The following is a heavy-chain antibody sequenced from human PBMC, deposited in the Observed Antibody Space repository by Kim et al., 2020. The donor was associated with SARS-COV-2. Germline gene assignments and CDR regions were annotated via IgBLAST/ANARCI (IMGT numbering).Heavy chain of an antibody. D-gene: IGHD6-6*01. CDR2: IIPIFGTA. CDR3: ASAIYEYKVPRLDAFDI. CDR1: GGTFSSYA. V-gene: IGHV1-69*13. Sequence: SVKVSCKASGGTFSSYAISWVRQAPGQGLEWMGGIIPIFGTANYAQKFQGRVTITADESTSTAYMELSSLRSEDTAVYYCASAIYEYKVPRLDAFDIWGQGTMVTVSS. J-gene: IGHJ3*02.